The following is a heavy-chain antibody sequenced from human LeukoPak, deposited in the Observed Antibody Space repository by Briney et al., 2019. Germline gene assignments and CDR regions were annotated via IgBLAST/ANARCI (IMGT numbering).Heavy chain of an antibody. CDR3: ARDVTISGVVIEAFDY. V-gene: IGHV1-18*01. J-gene: IGHJ4*02. CDR2: ISAYNGNT. Sequence: ASVKVSCKASGYTFTSYGISWVRQAPGQGLEWMGWISAYNGNTNYAQKLQGRVTMTTDTSTSTAYMELRSLRSDDTAVYYCARDVTISGVVIEAFDYWGQGTLVTVSS. D-gene: IGHD3-3*01. CDR1: GYTFTSYG.